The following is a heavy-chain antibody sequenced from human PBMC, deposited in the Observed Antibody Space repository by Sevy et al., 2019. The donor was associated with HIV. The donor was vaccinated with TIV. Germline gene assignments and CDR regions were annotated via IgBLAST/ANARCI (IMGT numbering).Heavy chain of an antibody. CDR1: GDSVSSNSAA. V-gene: IGHV6-1*01. CDR2: TYYMSMWYY. Sequence: SQTLSLTCAISGDSVSSNSAAWNWIRQSPSRGLEWLGWTYYMSMWYYEYAGSVKSRISINPDTSKNQYSLQLNSVTPGDTAAYYCARRKENAMDVWGQGTTVTVSS. CDR3: ARRKENAMDV. J-gene: IGHJ6*02.